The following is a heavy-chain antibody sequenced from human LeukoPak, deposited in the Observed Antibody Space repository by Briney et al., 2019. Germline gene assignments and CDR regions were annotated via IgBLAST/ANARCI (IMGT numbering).Heavy chain of an antibody. D-gene: IGHD3-3*01. CDR2: MNPNSGNT. CDR3: ARLGDYDFWSVYSLRQFTTPNWFDP. CDR1: GYTFTSYD. Sequence: ASVKVSCKASGYTFTSYDINWVRQATGQGLEWMGWMNPNSGNTGYAQKFQGRVTMTRNTSTSTAYMELSSLRSEDTAVYYCARLGDYDFWSVYSLRQFTTPNWFDPWGQGTLVTVSS. J-gene: IGHJ5*02. V-gene: IGHV1-8*01.